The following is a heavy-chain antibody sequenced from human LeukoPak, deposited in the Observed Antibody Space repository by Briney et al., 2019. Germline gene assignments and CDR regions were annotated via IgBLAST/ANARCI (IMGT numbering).Heavy chain of an antibody. Sequence: PSETLSLTCAVYGGSFSGYYWSWIRQPPGKGLEWIGEINHSGSTNYNPSLKSRVTISVDTSKNQFSLKLSSVTAADTAVYYCARGREVVAAPTFDYGGQGTLVTVSS. J-gene: IGHJ4*02. V-gene: IGHV4-34*01. D-gene: IGHD2-15*01. CDR3: ARGREVVAAPTFDY. CDR2: INHSGST. CDR1: GGSFSGYY.